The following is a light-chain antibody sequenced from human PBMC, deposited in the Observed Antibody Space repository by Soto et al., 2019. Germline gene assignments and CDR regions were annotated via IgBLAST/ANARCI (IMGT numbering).Light chain of an antibody. J-gene: IGKJ2*01. CDR2: AAS. CDR3: QQTHSTPYT. V-gene: IGKV1-39*01. CDR1: QSISSY. Sequence: DIQMTQSPSSLSASVGDRVTITCRASQSISSYLNWYQQKPGKAPKVLIYAASSLQSGVPSRFSGSGSVTDFTLTISSLQPEDFATYHCQQTHSTPYTFGQGTKLEIK.